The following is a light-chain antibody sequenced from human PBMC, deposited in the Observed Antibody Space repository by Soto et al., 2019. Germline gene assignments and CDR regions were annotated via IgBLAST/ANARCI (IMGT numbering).Light chain of an antibody. CDR1: GSNIGSNS. V-gene: IGLV1-47*01. CDR2: RTN. Sequence: QSVLTQPPSASGTPGQRVTISCSGSGSNIGSNSVYWYQHLPGTAPKLLISRTNQRPSGVPDRFSGSRSGTSASLAISGLRSEDEADYYGAVWDDSMSGHVIFGGGTTLTVL. CDR3: AVWDDSMSGHVI. J-gene: IGLJ2*01.